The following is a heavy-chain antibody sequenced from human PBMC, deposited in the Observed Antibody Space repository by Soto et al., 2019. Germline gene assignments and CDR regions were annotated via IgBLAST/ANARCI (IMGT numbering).Heavy chain of an antibody. Sequence: HPGGSLRLSCAASGFTFSSYSMSWVRQAPGKGLEWVSYISSSSSTIYYADSVKGRFTISRDNAKNSLYLQMNSLRAEDTAVYYCARWGSTGQLVLGDAFDIWGQGTMVTVSS. CDR2: ISSSSSTI. CDR1: GFTFSSYS. CDR3: ARWGSTGQLVLGDAFDI. V-gene: IGHV3-48*01. D-gene: IGHD6-6*01. J-gene: IGHJ3*02.